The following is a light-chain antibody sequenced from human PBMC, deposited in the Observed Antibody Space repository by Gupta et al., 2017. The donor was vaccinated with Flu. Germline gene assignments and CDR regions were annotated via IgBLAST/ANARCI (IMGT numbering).Light chain of an antibody. CDR3: QSYDNNNHWV. CDR1: GGSIARTY. CDR2: EDD. Sequence: TISCTRSGGSIARTYVQWYQRRPGSSPTTVIYEDDQRPSGGPDRFSGSIDSSSNSASLTISGLKTEDEADYYCQSYDNNNHWVFGGGTKLTVL. V-gene: IGLV6-57*01. J-gene: IGLJ3*02.